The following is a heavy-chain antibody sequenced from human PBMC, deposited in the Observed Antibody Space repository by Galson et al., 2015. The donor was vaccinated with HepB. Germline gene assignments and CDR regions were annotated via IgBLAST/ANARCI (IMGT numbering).Heavy chain of an antibody. V-gene: IGHV1-69*13. CDR3: AREAAYNGDARGPRNDALDM. Sequence: SVKVSCKASGDTFSSYAIIWVRQAPGQGLEWMGGIIPIFGTANYAQKFQGRVTTTADESTSTVYMELSSLRSEDTAVYYCAREAAYNGDARGPRNDALDMWGQGTMVTVSS. J-gene: IGHJ3*02. CDR1: GDTFSSYA. D-gene: IGHD1-26*01. CDR2: IIPIFGTA.